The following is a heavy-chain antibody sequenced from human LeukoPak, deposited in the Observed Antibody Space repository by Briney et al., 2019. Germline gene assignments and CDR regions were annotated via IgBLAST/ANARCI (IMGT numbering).Heavy chain of an antibody. D-gene: IGHD2-2*01. CDR2: IRYDGSNE. Sequence: GGSLRLSCVASGFTFSYFGMHWVRQAPGMGLEWVAFIRYDGSNEYYAESVKGRFTISRDNSKNTLYLQMNSLRVEDTAAYYCAKIEGKYQLANIPDSWGQGALVTVSS. V-gene: IGHV3-30*02. CDR1: GFTFSYFG. CDR3: AKIEGKYQLANIPDS. J-gene: IGHJ4*02.